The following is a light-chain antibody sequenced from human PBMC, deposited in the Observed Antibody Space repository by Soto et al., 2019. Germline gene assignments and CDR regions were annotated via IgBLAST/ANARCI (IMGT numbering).Light chain of an antibody. CDR3: QQNYSTTFT. Sequence: DIQMTQSPSSLSASVGARFTITCRARQSLTNYLTWYQHKPGKAPKLLIYAASILQSVVTSSFSGSGSWTDFTLTISSLQPEDFASYYCQQNYSTTFTLGGGTKVEIK. CDR1: QSLTNY. J-gene: IGKJ4*01. CDR2: AAS. V-gene: IGKV1-39*01.